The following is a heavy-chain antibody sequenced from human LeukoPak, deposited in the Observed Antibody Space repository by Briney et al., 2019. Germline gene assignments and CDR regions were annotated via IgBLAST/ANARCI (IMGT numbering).Heavy chain of an antibody. Sequence: GGSLRLSCAASAFTFSSYWMSWVRQAPGKGLEWVASIKQDESEKYYVDSVKGRFSISKDNAKNSLYLQMNSLRAEDTAVYYCARGYSYGASGFDYWGQGTLVTVSS. CDR2: IKQDESEK. J-gene: IGHJ4*02. CDR1: AFTFSSYW. CDR3: ARGYSYGASGFDY. D-gene: IGHD5-18*01. V-gene: IGHV3-7*01.